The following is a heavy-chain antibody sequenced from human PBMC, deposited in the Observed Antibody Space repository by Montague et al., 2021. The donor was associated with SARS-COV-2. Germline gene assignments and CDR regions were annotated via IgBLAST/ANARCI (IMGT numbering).Heavy chain of an antibody. Sequence: SETLSLTCTVSGGSISSSSYYWGWIRQPPGKGLEWIGSIYYSGXTXYXXXXKGRVTISVDTPKNQFSLKLSSVTAADTAVYYCARVGRQQLVRLSGMDVWGQGTTVTVSS. CDR2: IYYSGXT. CDR1: GGSISSSSYY. CDR3: ARVGRQQLVRLSGMDV. D-gene: IGHD6-13*01. J-gene: IGHJ6*02. V-gene: IGHV4-39*07.